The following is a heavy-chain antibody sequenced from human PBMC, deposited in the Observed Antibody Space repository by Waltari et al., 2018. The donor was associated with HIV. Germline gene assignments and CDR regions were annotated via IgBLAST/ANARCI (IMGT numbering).Heavy chain of an antibody. CDR1: GGSISSSSYY. Sequence: QLQLQESGPGLVKPSETLSLTCTVSGGSISSSSYYWGWISQPPGKGLEWIGSIYYSGSTYYNPSLKSRVTISVDTSKNQFSLKLSSVTAADTAVYYCARRVEMATWVYYGMDVWGQGTTVTVSS. J-gene: IGHJ6*02. D-gene: IGHD5-12*01. V-gene: IGHV4-39*01. CDR2: IYYSGST. CDR3: ARRVEMATWVYYGMDV.